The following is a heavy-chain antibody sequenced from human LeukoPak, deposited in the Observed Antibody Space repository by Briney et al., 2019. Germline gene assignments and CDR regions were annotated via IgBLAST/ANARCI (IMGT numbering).Heavy chain of an antibody. V-gene: IGHV4-38-2*01. J-gene: IGHJ4*02. CDR3: ARLPYDFWSGNFDY. D-gene: IGHD3-3*01. CDR1: GFSISSGYY. CDR2: FYHSGST. Sequence: SETLSLTCAVSGFSISSGYYWGWTRQPPGKGLEWIGIFYHSGSTYYNPSLKSRVTISVDTSKNQFSLKLTSVTAADTAVYYCARLPYDFWSGNFDYWGQGTLVTVSS.